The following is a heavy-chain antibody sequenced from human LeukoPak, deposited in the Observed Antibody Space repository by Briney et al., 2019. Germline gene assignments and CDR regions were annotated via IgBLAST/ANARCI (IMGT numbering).Heavy chain of an antibody. CDR1: GFTFSSYA. J-gene: IGHJ4*02. D-gene: IGHD4-23*01. V-gene: IGHV3-20*04. Sequence: GGSLRLSCAASGFTFSSYAMSWVRQAPGKGLEWVSGINWNGGSTGYADSVKGRFTISRDNAKNSLYLQMNSLRAEDTAFYYCAREFYGGNSEFDYWGQGALVTVSS. CDR3: AREFYGGNSEFDY. CDR2: INWNGGST.